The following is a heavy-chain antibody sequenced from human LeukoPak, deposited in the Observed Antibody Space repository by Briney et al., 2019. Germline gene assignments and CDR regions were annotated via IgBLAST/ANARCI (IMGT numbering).Heavy chain of an antibody. D-gene: IGHD3-22*01. CDR2: IKQDGSEK. Sequence: GGSLRLSCAASGFTFSSYWMSWVRQAPGKGLEWVANIKQDGSEKYYVDSVKGRFTISRDNAKNSLYLQMNSLRAEDTALYYCAKDSAVYYYDSSGYYFDYWGQGTLVTVSS. V-gene: IGHV3-7*03. CDR1: GFTFSSYW. J-gene: IGHJ4*02. CDR3: AKDSAVYYYDSSGYYFDY.